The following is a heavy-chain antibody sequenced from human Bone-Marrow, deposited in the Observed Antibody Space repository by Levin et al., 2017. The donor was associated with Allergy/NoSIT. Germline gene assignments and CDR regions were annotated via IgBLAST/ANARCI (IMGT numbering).Heavy chain of an antibody. Sequence: GGSLRLSCAASGFTFSSYSMNWVRQAPGKGLEWVSYISSSSSTIYYADSVKGRFTISRDNAKNSLYLQMNSLRAEDTAVYYCARDWGLWFGELTGSYFDYWGQGTLVTVSS. J-gene: IGHJ4*02. D-gene: IGHD3-10*01. V-gene: IGHV3-48*01. CDR2: ISSSSSTI. CDR3: ARDWGLWFGELTGSYFDY. CDR1: GFTFSSYS.